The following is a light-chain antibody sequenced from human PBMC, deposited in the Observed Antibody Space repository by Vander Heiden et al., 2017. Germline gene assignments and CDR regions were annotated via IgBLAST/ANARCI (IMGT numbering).Light chain of an antibody. CDR1: QDISNY. CDR3: QHYNNLPLT. CDR2: DAS. Sequence: DIQMTQSPSSLSASVGDRVTITCQASQDISNYLNWYQQKPGKAPKLLLYDASTLETGVPSRFSGGGSGTDFTFTISSLQPEDIATYYCQHYNNLPLTFGGGTKVDMK. V-gene: IGKV1-33*01. J-gene: IGKJ4*01.